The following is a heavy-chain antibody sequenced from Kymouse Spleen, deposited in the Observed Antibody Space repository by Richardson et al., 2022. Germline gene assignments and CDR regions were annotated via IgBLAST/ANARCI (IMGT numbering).Heavy chain of an antibody. D-gene: IGHD1-20*01,IGHD1-7*01. CDR1: GFTFSSYG. CDR2: IWYDGSNK. V-gene: IGHV3-33*01. CDR3: ARERLTGPDAFDI. J-gene: IGHJ3*02. Sequence: QVQLVESGGGVVQPGRSLRLSCAASGFTFSSYGMHWVRQAPGKGLEWVAVIWYDGSNKYYADSVKGRFTISRDNSKNTLYLQMNSLRAEDTAVYYCARERLTGPDAFDIWGQGTMVTVSS.